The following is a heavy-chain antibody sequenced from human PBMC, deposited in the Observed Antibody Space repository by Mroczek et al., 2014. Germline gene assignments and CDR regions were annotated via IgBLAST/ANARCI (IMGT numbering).Heavy chain of an antibody. CDR1: GFTFSSYA. J-gene: IGHJ4*02. Sequence: VQLQESGGGLVQPGGSLRLSCAASGFTFSSYAMSWVRQAPGKGLEWVSAISGSGGSTYYADSVKGRFTISRDNSKNTLYLQMNSLRAEDTAVYYCVSNPVGATAHFDYWGQGTLVTVSS. V-gene: IGHV3-23*01. D-gene: IGHD1-26*01. CDR3: VSNPVGATAHFDY. CDR2: ISGSGGST.